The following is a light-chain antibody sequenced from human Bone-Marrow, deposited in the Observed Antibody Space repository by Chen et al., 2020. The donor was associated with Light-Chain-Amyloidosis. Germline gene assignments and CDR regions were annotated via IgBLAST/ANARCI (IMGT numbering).Light chain of an antibody. V-gene: IGLV3-25*03. Sequence: SYELTQPTSVSVSPGQTARITCSGDDLPTKYAYWYQQKPGQAPVLVIHSDTERPSGISERFSGSSSGTTATLTISGVQAEDEADYHCQSADSSGTYEVIFGGGTKLTVL. CDR2: SDT. J-gene: IGLJ2*01. CDR3: QSADSSGTYEVI. CDR1: DLPTKY.